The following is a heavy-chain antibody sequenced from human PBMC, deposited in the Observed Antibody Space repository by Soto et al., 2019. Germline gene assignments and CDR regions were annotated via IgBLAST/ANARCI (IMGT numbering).Heavy chain of an antibody. CDR2: ISYDGTNK. CDR3: AKVQYQQIRRCYGSDV. CDR1: GFTFSNYV. J-gene: IGHJ6*02. V-gene: IGHV3-30*18. Sequence: QVQLVESGGGVVQPGRSLTLSCAASGFTFSNYVMHWVRQAPGKGLEWVAVISYDGTNKYYADSVRGRFTISRDNSKNALSLQMNSLKPEDTAVYYFAKVQYQQIRRCYGSDVWGQVTAVTVSS. D-gene: IGHD3-10*01.